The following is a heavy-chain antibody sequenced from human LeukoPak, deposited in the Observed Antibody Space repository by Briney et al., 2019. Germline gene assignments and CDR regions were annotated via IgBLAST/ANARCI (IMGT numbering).Heavy chain of an antibody. CDR3: AKEVDSSRALNY. CDR1: GFTFSSYG. J-gene: IGHJ4*02. CDR2: IRYDGSNK. D-gene: IGHD6-13*01. Sequence: PGGCLRLSCAASGFTFSSYGMQWVRQAPGKGLEWVAFIRYDGSNKFYAESVKGRFTISRDNSNNTLYLQMNSLRAEDTAVYYCAKEVDSSRALNYWGQGTLVIVSS. V-gene: IGHV3-30*02.